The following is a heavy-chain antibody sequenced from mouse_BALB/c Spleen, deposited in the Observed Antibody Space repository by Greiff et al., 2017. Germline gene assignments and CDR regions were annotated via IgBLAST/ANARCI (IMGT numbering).Heavy chain of an antibody. D-gene: IGHD2-10*01. V-gene: IGHV14-3*02. CDR2: IDPANGNT. J-gene: IGHJ3*01. CDR1: GFTIKDTY. Sequence: VQLKQSGAELVKPGASVKLSCTASGFTIKDTYMPWVRQRPEQGLEWIGRIDPANGNTKYDPKFQGKATITADTSSNTAYLQLSSLTSEDTAVYYCAREVPTGYWGQGTLVTVSA. CDR3: AREVPTGY.